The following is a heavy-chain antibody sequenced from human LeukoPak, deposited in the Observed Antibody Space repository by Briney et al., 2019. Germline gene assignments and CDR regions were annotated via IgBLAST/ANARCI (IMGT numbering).Heavy chain of an antibody. Sequence: GGSLRLSCAASGFTFSGSAMHWVRQASGKGLEWVGRIRSKANSYATAYAASVKGRFTISRDDSKNTAYLQMNSLKTEDTAVYYCTTSAVGIAVAGKAVYFDYWGQGTLVTVSS. CDR1: GFTFSGSA. D-gene: IGHD6-19*01. J-gene: IGHJ4*02. CDR3: TTSAVGIAVAGKAVYFDY. V-gene: IGHV3-73*01. CDR2: IRSKANSYAT.